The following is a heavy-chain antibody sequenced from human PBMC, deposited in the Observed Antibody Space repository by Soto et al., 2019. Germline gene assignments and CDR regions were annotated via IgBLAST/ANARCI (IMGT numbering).Heavy chain of an antibody. CDR2: ISGSVGST. J-gene: IGHJ4*02. Sequence: GGSLRLSCTASGFTFTNHGMHWVRQAPVKGLEWGSSISGSVGSTFYADSVKGRFTISTDTSMNTLHLQLNSLTAEDTAVYYCATDAPISSRNFDSWGQGSFVTLSS. V-gene: IGHV3-23*01. CDR3: ATDAPISSRNFDS. D-gene: IGHD2-2*02. CDR1: GFTFTNHG.